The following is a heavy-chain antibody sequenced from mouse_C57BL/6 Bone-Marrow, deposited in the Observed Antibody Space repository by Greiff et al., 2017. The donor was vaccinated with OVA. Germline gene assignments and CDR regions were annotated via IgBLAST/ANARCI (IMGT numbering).Heavy chain of an antibody. V-gene: IGHV2-9-1*01. CDR3: ATSIITTGYYYAMDY. Sequence: VKLMESGPGLVAPSQSLSITCTVSGFSLTSYAISWVRQPPGKGLEWLGVIWTGGGTNYNSALKSRLSISKDNSKSQVFLKMNSLQTDDTARYYCATSIITTGYYYAMDYWGQGTSVTVSS. CDR2: IWTGGGT. D-gene: IGHD2-4*01. J-gene: IGHJ4*01. CDR1: GFSLTSYA.